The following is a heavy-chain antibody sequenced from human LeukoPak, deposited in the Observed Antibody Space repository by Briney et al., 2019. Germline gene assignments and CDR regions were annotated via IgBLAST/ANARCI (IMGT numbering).Heavy chain of an antibody. CDR3: ARRGGWSGQSFDY. Sequence: SGTLSLTCTVSGGSLSGYYWTWIRQPPGRGLEWIGYIYYGGSTKYNPSLKSRVTISVDTSKNQFSLKLTSLTAADTAVYYCARRGGWSGQSFDYWGRGTLVTVSS. J-gene: IGHJ4*02. D-gene: IGHD6-19*01. CDR2: IYYGGST. V-gene: IGHV4-59*01. CDR1: GGSLSGYY.